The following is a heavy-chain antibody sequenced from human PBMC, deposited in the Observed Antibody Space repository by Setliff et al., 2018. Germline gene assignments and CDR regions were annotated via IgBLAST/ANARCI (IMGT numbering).Heavy chain of an antibody. CDR3: VRSGKFGMRFWFGQ. V-gene: IGHV1-2*02. D-gene: IGHD1-26*01. CDR2: INPNSGDT. J-gene: IGHJ5*02. Sequence: ASVKVSCKASGNRFTDYNLHWVRQAPGQGLEWMGWINPNSGDTHSAQKFQGRVTMTRDTSINTAYMELSSLTSDDTAFYYCVRSGKFGMRFWFGQWGQGTLVTVSS. CDR1: GNRFTDYN.